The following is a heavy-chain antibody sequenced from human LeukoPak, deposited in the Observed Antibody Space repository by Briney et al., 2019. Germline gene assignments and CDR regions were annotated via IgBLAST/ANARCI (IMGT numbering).Heavy chain of an antibody. V-gene: IGHV3-13*01. CDR2: IGTAGDT. Sequence: GGSLRLSCAASGFTFSSYGMHWVRQATGKGLEWVSAIGTAGDTYYPGSVKGRFTISRENAKNSLYLQMNSLRAGDTAVYYCARGRYCSSTSCYDHGMDVWGQGTTVTVSS. J-gene: IGHJ6*02. CDR3: ARGRYCSSTSCYDHGMDV. D-gene: IGHD2-2*01. CDR1: GFTFSSYG.